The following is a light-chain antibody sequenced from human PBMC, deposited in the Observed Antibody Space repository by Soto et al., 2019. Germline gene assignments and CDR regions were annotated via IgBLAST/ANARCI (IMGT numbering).Light chain of an antibody. CDR2: DVS. V-gene: IGKV3-20*01. Sequence: ELVLTQSPGILSLSPGERATLSCRASQSVSSIYLAWYQQKPGQAPRLLVYDVSTRATGIPDRFSGSGSGTDFTLTISRLEPEDFAVYYCQQYITSPPRLTFGGGTKVEIK. J-gene: IGKJ4*01. CDR3: QQYITSPPRLT. CDR1: QSVSSIY.